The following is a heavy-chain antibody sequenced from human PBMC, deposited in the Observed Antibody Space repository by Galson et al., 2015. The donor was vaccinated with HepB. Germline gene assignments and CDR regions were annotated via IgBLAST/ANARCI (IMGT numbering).Heavy chain of an antibody. Sequence: SLRLSCAAPGFTFSDYYMSWIRQAPGKGLEWVSYISSSSSYTNYADSVKGRSTISRDNAKNSLYVQMNSLRAEDMAVYYCARERGIVVVTTGAFDIWGQGTMVTVSS. CDR1: GFTFSDYY. CDR2: ISSSSSYT. V-gene: IGHV3-11*05. J-gene: IGHJ3*02. CDR3: ARERGIVVVTTGAFDI. D-gene: IGHD3-22*01.